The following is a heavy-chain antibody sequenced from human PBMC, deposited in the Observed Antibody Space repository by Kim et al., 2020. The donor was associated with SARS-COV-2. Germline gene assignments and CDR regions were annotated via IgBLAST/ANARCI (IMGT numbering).Heavy chain of an antibody. D-gene: IGHD1-7*01. CDR3: ARRGISGTTGWFDP. J-gene: IGHJ5*02. V-gene: IGHV5-51*01. Sequence: SPSFQGQVTISADKSISTAYLQWSSLKASDTAMYYCARRGISGTTGWFDPWGQGTLVTVSS.